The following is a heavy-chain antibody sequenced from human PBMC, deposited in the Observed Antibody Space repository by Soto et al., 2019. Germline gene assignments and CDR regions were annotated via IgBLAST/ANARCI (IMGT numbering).Heavy chain of an antibody. V-gene: IGHV3-33*01. D-gene: IGHD4-17*01. CDR3: ARPLMTTVPNDAFDI. CDR2: IWYDGSNK. Sequence: PGGSLRLSCAASGFTFSSYGMHWVRQAPGKGLEWVAVIWYDGSNKYYADSVKGRFTISRDNSKNTLYLQMNSLRAEDTAVYYCARPLMTTVPNDAFDIWGQGTMVTVSS. J-gene: IGHJ3*02. CDR1: GFTFSSYG.